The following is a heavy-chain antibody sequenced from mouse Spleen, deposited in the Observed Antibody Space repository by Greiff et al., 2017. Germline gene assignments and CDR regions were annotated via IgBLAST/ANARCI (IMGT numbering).Heavy chain of an antibody. CDR1: GYSITSDYV. Sequence: EVQLVESGPGLVKPSQSLSLTCTVTGYSITSDYVWKWNRQAGGNKRGWMGYISYSGSTSYNPSLKSRISITRDTSKNQFFLQLNSVTTEDTSTYYCARGITTLDYWGQGTTLTVSS. D-gene: IGHD1-1*01. V-gene: IGHV3-2*02. CDR2: ISYSGST. J-gene: IGHJ2*01. CDR3: ARGITTLDY.